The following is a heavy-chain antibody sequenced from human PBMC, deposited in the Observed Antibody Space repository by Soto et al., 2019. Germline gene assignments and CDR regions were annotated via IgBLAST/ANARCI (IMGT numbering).Heavy chain of an antibody. J-gene: IGHJ4*02. CDR2: INHSGST. D-gene: IGHD2-8*02. V-gene: IGHV4-34*01. CDR3: ARDKITGHFDY. CDR1: GGSFSGYY. Sequence: SETLSLTCAVYGGSFSGYYWTWIRQPPGTGLEWIGEINHSGSTNYNPSLKSRVTISVDTSKNQFSLKLTSVTAADTAVYYCARDKITGHFDYWGQGTLVTVSS.